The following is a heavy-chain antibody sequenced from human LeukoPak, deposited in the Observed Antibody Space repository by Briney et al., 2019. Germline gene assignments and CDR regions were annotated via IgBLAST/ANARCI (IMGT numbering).Heavy chain of an antibody. V-gene: IGHV4-30-2*03. CDR3: ARHRDSSGWYDFDY. J-gene: IGHJ4*02. CDR2: IYHSGSI. D-gene: IGHD6-19*01. CDR1: GGSISSGDYS. Sequence: SQTLSLTCAVSGGSISSGDYSWSWIRQPPGKGLEWIGYIYHSGSIYYNPSLKSRVTISVDTSKDQFSLKLSSVTAADTAVYYCARHRDSSGWYDFDYWGQGTLVTVSS.